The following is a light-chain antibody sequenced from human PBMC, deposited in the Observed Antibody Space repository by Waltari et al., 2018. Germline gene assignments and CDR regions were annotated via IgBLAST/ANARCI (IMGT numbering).Light chain of an antibody. CDR3: QQYASSVLYT. Sequence: IVLTQSPGTLSLSPGDRASLSCKASQSLGKNYLAWYQHKPGQAPRLLIYGASSRAAGIPDRFSGSGSGTDFTLNISRLEPEDFAVYYCQQYASSVLYTFGQGTKLEIK. J-gene: IGKJ2*01. CDR1: QSLGKNY. CDR2: GAS. V-gene: IGKV3-20*01.